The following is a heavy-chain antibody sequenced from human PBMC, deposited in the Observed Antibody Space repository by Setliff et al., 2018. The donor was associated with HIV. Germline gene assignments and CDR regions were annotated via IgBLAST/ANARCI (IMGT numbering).Heavy chain of an antibody. V-gene: IGHV2-26*01. CDR2: IFSNDEK. Sequence: SGPTLVNPTETLTLTCTVSGFSLSNARMGVSWIRQPPGKALEWLAHIFSNDEKSYITSLKSRLTISKDTSKSQVVLTMTNMDPVDTATYYCARYSSGHSDYYYYYMDVWGKGTTVTVSS. D-gene: IGHD6-19*01. J-gene: IGHJ6*03. CDR3: ARYSSGHSDYYYYYMDV. CDR1: GFSLSNARMG.